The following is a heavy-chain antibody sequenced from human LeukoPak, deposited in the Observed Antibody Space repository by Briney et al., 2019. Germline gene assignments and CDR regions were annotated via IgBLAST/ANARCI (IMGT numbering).Heavy chain of an antibody. J-gene: IGHJ6*03. CDR3: AKNWGNYCYYMDV. Sequence: GGSLRLSCAASGFTVSSNYMSWVRQAPGKGLEWVSVIYSGGSTYYADSVKGRFTISRDNSKNTLYLQMNSLRAEDTAVYYCAKNWGNYCYYMDVWGKGTTVTVSS. V-gene: IGHV3-66*02. D-gene: IGHD7-27*01. CDR1: GFTVSSNY. CDR2: IYSGGST.